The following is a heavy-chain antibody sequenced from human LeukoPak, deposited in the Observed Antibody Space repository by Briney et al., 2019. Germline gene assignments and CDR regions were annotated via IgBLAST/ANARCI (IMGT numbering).Heavy chain of an antibody. CDR3: AKDIVAPGLFFDY. CDR2: IYSGGST. D-gene: IGHD3-16*02. CDR1: GFTFDDYA. J-gene: IGHJ4*02. V-gene: IGHV3-53*01. Sequence: GGSLRLSCAASGFTFDDYAMHWVRQAPGKGLEWVSGIYSGGSTYYADSVKGRFTISRDNSKNTLYLQMNSLSAEDTAVYYCAKDIVAPGLFFDYWGQGTLVTVSS.